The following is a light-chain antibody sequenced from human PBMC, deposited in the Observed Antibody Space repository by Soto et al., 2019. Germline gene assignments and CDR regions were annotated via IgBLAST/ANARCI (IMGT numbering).Light chain of an antibody. V-gene: IGKV1-5*03. Sequence: DIQMTQSPSTPSASVGDRVTITCRASQSISSWLAWYQQKPGKAPNLVIYKSSSLESGVPSRFSGSGSGTEFTLTISSLQPDDFATYYCQQCDTYPWTLGPGTKVDIK. J-gene: IGKJ1*01. CDR2: KSS. CDR1: QSISSW. CDR3: QQCDTYPWT.